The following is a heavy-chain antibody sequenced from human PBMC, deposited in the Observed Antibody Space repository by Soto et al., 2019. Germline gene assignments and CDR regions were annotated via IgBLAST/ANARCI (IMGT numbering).Heavy chain of an antibody. J-gene: IGHJ4*02. CDR2: IYFGGGT. Sequence: SETLSLTCTVSGGSISGYYWSWIRQPPGKGLEWIGYIYFGGGTSYSPSLKSRVTISVDTSKNQFSLNLNSVTAADTAVYYCARDVGGGDPYDYWGQGTLVTVSS. D-gene: IGHD2-21*02. CDR3: ARDVGGGDPYDY. CDR1: GGSISGYY. V-gene: IGHV4-59*01.